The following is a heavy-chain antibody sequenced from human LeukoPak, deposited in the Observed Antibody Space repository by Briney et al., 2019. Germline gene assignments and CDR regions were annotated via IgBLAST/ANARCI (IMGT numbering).Heavy chain of an antibody. CDR1: GGSISSYY. D-gene: IGHD3-22*01. V-gene: IGHV4-59*01. Sequence: PSETLSLTCTVSGGSISSYYWSWIRQPPGKGLEWFGSITYSGSTNYDPSLKSRVTISVDTSKNQFSLKLTSVTAADTAVYYCARMGDSSGYYSNFVYWGQGTLVTVSS. CDR2: ITYSGST. J-gene: IGHJ4*02. CDR3: ARMGDSSGYYSNFVY.